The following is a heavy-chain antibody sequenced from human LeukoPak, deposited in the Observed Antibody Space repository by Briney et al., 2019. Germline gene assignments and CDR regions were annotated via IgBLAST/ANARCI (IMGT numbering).Heavy chain of an antibody. CDR3: ARDDYDSSGYPDY. V-gene: IGHV3-30-3*01. D-gene: IGHD3-22*01. Sequence: PGGSLRLSCAASGFTFSSYAMHWVRQARGKGLEWVAVISYDGSNKYYADSVKGRFTISRDNSKNTLYLQMNSLRAEDTAVYYCARDDYDSSGYPDYWGQGTLVTVSS. CDR2: ISYDGSNK. CDR1: GFTFSSYA. J-gene: IGHJ4*02.